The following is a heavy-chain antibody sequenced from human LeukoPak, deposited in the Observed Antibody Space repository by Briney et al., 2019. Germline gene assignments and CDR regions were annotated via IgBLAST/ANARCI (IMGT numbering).Heavy chain of an antibody. CDR1: GGSISDSS. CDR2: IHYTGST. V-gene: IGHV4-59*08. J-gene: IGHJ6*02. Sequence: SETLSLTCRVPGGSISDSSWSWIRRPPGKGREWIGHIHYTGSTDYNPSLKRRVTLSLDTPKNQLSLKVSSVTGADTAVYYCARLSHIAEAGAYSYHTLTIWSQGTTVTVSS. CDR3: ARLSHIAEAGAYSYHTLTI. D-gene: IGHD6-13*01.